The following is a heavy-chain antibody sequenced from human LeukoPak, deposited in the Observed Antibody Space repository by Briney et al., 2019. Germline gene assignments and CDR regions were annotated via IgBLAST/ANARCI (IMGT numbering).Heavy chain of an antibody. D-gene: IGHD3/OR15-3a*01. V-gene: IGHV3-30*03. J-gene: IGHJ3*02. CDR1: GFTFSSYG. Sequence: PGRSLRLSCAASGFTFSSYGMHWVRQAPGKGLEWVAVISYDGSRKYYADSVKGRFTISRDNSKKTLYLQMNSLGAEDTAVYYCARGMDPSPNDVYDIWGQGTMVTVSS. CDR3: ARGMDPSPNDVYDI. CDR2: ISYDGSRK.